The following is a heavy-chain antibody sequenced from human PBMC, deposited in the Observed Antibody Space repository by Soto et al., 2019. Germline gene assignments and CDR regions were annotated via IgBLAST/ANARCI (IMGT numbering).Heavy chain of an antibody. CDR1: GFTFSNAW. CDR3: TTAENYYDRSGYHYVDY. CDR2: IKSKTDGGTT. J-gene: IGHJ4*02. V-gene: IGHV3-15*07. Sequence: GGSLRLSCAASGFTFSNAWMNWVRQAPGKGLEWVGRIKSKTDGGTTDYAAPVKGRFTISRDDSKNTLFLQMNSLKTEDTAVYYCTTAENYYDRSGYHYVDYWGQGTLVTVSS. D-gene: IGHD3-22*01.